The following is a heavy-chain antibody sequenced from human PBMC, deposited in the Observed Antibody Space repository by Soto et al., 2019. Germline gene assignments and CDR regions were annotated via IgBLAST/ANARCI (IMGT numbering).Heavy chain of an antibody. V-gene: IGHV3-74*01. J-gene: IGHJ6*02. CDR1: RFTFGGYG. CDR3: ARDKEVLLTNYGMAV. Sequence: GGPLRPSVPAPRFTFGGYGMHWVRQPPGKGLVWVSDINVDGTETWYADSVKGRFTISRDNDKKTLYLHMTGLRVDDTGVYYCARDKEVLLTNYGMAVWGQGTTVTVSS. CDR2: INVDGTET.